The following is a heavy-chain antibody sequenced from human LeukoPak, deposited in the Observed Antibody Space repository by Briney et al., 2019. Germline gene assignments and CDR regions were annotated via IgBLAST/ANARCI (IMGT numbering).Heavy chain of an antibody. Sequence: PGGSLRLSCAASGFTVSSNYMSWVRQAPGKGLEWVSSIRGDSTVTRHAGSLMGRFTISRDNAKKSLYLQMNSLRVEDTAVYYCARGHFGVVLDYWGQGTLVTVSS. J-gene: IGHJ4*02. CDR1: GFTVSSNY. D-gene: IGHD3-3*01. CDR2: IRGDSTVT. CDR3: ARGHFGVVLDY. V-gene: IGHV3-21*01.